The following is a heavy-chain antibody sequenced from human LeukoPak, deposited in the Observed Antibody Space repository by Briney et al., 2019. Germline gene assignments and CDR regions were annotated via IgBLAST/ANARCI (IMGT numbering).Heavy chain of an antibody. Sequence: ASVKVSCKASGYTFTSYGISWGRQAPGQGLEWMGWISAYNGNTNYAQKLQGRVTMTTDTSTSTAYMELRSLRSDDTAVYYCARDQWSYYGSGSPLDYWGQGTLVTVSS. V-gene: IGHV1-18*01. D-gene: IGHD3-10*01. CDR3: ARDQWSYYGSGSPLDY. CDR2: ISAYNGNT. J-gene: IGHJ4*02. CDR1: GYTFTSYG.